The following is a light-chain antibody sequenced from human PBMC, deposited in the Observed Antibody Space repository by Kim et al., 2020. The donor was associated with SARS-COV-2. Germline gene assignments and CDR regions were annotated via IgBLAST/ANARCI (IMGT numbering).Light chain of an antibody. CDR1: SLRSYY. Sequence: LGQTVRITCQGDSLRSYYASWDQQKPGQAPVLVVSGKNSRPSGIPDRFSGSSSGNTASLTITGAQAEDEADYYCNSRDSSGNHPVVFGGGTQLTVL. V-gene: IGLV3-19*01. CDR2: GKN. J-gene: IGLJ2*01. CDR3: NSRDSSGNHPVV.